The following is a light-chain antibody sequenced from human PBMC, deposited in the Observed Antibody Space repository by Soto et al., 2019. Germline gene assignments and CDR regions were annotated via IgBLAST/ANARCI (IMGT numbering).Light chain of an antibody. V-gene: IGKV1-5*01. Sequence: DIQMTQPPSTLSASVGDRVTVTCRASQKISSWLAWYQQKPGKAPKLLIYDASSLESGVPSRFSGSGSGTEFTLTISSLQPDDFATYYCQQYHSFWTFGQGTKVDI. J-gene: IGKJ1*01. CDR3: QQYHSFWT. CDR1: QKISSW. CDR2: DAS.